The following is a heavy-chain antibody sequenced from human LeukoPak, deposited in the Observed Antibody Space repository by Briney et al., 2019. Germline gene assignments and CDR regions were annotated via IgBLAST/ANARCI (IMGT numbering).Heavy chain of an antibody. CDR3: AKDPPLYYYDSSGYYY. J-gene: IGHJ4*02. CDR1: GGSISSSSYY. Sequence: SETLSLTCTVSGGSISSSSYYWGWIRQPPGKGLEWIGSIYYSGSTYYNPSLKSRVTMSVDTSKNQFSLKLSSVTAADTAVYYCAKDPPLYYYDSSGYYYWGQGTLVTVSS. D-gene: IGHD3-22*01. CDR2: IYYSGST. V-gene: IGHV4-39*07.